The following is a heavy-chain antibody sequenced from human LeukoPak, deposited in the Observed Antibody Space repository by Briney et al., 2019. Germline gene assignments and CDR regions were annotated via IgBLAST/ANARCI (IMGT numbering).Heavy chain of an antibody. CDR2: IIPIFGTA. J-gene: IGHJ5*02. Sequence: GASVKVSCKASGGTFSSYAISWVRQAPGQGLEWMGRIIPIFGTANYAQKFQGRVTITTDESTGTAYMELSSLRSEDTAVYYCARGPDAYCSGGSCYVSNWFDPWGQGTLVTVSS. D-gene: IGHD2-15*01. CDR1: GGTFSSYA. V-gene: IGHV1-69*05. CDR3: ARGPDAYCSGGSCYVSNWFDP.